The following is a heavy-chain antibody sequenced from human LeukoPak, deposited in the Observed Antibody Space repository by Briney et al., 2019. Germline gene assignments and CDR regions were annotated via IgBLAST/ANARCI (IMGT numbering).Heavy chain of an antibody. CDR2: ISFDGSKK. V-gene: IGHV3-30*18. CDR3: AKDATDSSGYGYYFDN. Sequence: GGSLRLSCSASGFTFSSYGMHWVRQTPGKGLEWVAVISFDGSKKYYTDSVKGRFTIFRDNSKDTLYLQMSSLRPEDTAIYYCAKDATDSSGYGYYFDNWGQGTLVTVSS. CDR1: GFTFSSYG. J-gene: IGHJ4*02. D-gene: IGHD3-22*01.